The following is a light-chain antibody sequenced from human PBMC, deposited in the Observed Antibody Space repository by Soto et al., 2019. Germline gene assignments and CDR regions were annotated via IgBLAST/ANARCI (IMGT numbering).Light chain of an antibody. CDR3: QQRRSWPLT. CDR1: QSVSSD. CDR2: DAS. Sequence: EVVLTQSPATLSLSPGERATLSCRASQSVSSDLAWYQQKPGQAPRLLIYDASDRATGVPARFSGSGSGTDFTLTISSLEPEDFAVYYCQQRRSWPLTFGGGTTVEIK. V-gene: IGKV3-11*01. J-gene: IGKJ4*01.